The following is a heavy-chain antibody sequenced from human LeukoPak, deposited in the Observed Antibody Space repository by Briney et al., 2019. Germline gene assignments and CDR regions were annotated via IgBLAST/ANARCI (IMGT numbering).Heavy chain of an antibody. Sequence: SQTLSLTCAISGDSVSTNSAAWNWIRQSLSRGLEWLGRTYYRSKWYNDYAVSVRSRITINPDTSKNQSSLQLNSVTPEDTAVYYCTRGDARLYYYGMDVRGQGTTVTVSS. CDR2: TYYRSKWYN. CDR1: GDSVSTNSAA. V-gene: IGHV6-1*01. J-gene: IGHJ6*02. CDR3: TRGDARLYYYGMDV.